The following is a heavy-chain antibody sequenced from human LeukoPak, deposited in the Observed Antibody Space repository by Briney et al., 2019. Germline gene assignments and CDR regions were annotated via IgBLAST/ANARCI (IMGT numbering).Heavy chain of an antibody. D-gene: IGHD3-10*01. CDR1: GGSISSSSYY. CDR2: IYYSGST. J-gene: IGHJ4*02. V-gene: IGHV4-39*01. Sequence: SETLSLTCTVSGGSISSSSYYWGWIRQPAGKGLEWIGSIYYSGSTYYNPSLKSRVTISVDTSKNQFSLKLSSVTAADTAVYYCASEVRFGELPFDYWGQGTLVTVSS. CDR3: ASEVRFGELPFDY.